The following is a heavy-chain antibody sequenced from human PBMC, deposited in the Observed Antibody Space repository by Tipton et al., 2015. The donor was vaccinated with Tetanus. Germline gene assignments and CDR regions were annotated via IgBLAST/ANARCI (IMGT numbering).Heavy chain of an antibody. CDR3: ARPGGSSWYTHYLDY. J-gene: IGHJ4*02. CDR1: GGSISSSSYF. V-gene: IGHV4-39*01. D-gene: IGHD6-13*01. Sequence: TLSLTCTVSGGSISSSSYFWGWIRQPPGKGLEWIGSIYYSGSTYYNPSLKSRVTISADTSKNQFSLKLSSVTAADTAVYYCARPGGSSWYTHYLDYWGQGTLVTVSS. CDR2: IYYSGST.